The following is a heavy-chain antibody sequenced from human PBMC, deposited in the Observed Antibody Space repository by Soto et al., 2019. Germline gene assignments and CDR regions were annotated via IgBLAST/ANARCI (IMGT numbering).Heavy chain of an antibody. V-gene: IGHV1-69*10. D-gene: IGHD3-22*01. CDR3: ARAPYYYDSSGYYSYSNFDY. J-gene: IGHJ4*02. CDR1: GGTFSSYT. CDR2: IIPILGIA. Sequence: SVKVSCKASGGTFSSYTISWVRQAPGQGLEWMGWIIPILGIANYAQKIQGRVTITADKSTSTAYMELSSLRSEDTAVYYCARAPYYYDSSGYYSYSNFDYWGQGTLVTVSS.